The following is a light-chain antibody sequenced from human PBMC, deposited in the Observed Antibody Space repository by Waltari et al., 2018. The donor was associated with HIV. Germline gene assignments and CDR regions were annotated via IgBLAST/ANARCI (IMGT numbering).Light chain of an antibody. CDR1: ASDIGRSNY. Sequence: QSALSQPASVSASPGQSVAISCSGSASDIGRSNYVSLYQQHPERSPTLILFDVNNRPSGISDRFSGSKSGTTASLTISTVRTDDEADYYCASYTVNSTGVFGTGTKLSVL. J-gene: IGLJ1*01. CDR3: ASYTVNSTGV. V-gene: IGLV2-14*03. CDR2: DVN.